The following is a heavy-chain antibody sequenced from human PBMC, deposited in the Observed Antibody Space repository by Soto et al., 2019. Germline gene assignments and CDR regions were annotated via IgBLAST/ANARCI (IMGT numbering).Heavy chain of an antibody. CDR3: ARDTGYCSSTSCSY. D-gene: IGHD2-2*01. J-gene: IGHJ4*02. CDR2: IYTSGST. CDR1: VGSISSYY. V-gene: IGHV4-4*07. Sequence: SETLSLTCTVSVGSISSYYWSLIRQPAGKGLEWIGRIYTSGSTNYNPSLKSRVTMSVDTSKNQFSLKLSSVTAADTAVYYCARDTGYCSSTSCSYWGQGTMVTVSS.